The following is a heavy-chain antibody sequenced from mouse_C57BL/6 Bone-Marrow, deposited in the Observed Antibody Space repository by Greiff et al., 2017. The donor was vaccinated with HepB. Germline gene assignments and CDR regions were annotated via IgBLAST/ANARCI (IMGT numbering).Heavy chain of an antibody. CDR3: ARHYDYDGYYFDY. D-gene: IGHD2-4*01. CDR1: GFSLTSYG. V-gene: IGHV2-6*03. J-gene: IGHJ2*01. Sequence: QVQLKQSGPGLVAPSQSLSITCTVSGFSLTSYGVHWVRQPPGKGLEWLVVIWSDGSTTYNSALKSRLSISKDNSKSQVFLKMNSLQTDDTAMYYCARHYDYDGYYFDYWGQGTTLTVSS. CDR2: IWSDGST.